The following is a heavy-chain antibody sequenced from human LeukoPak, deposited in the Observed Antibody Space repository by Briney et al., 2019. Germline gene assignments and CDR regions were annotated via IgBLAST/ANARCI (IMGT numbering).Heavy chain of an antibody. Sequence: PSETLSLTCTVSGGSISSYYWSWIRQPPGKGLEWIGYIYYSGSTNYNPSLKSRVTISVDTSKNQFSLKLSSVTAADPAVYYCARAVAARRYFDYWGQGTLVTVSS. CDR1: GGSISSYY. V-gene: IGHV4-59*01. CDR2: IYYSGST. J-gene: IGHJ4*02. D-gene: IGHD6-19*01. CDR3: ARAVAARRYFDY.